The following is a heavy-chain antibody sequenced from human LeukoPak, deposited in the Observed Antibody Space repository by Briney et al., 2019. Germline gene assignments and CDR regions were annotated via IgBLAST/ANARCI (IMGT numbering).Heavy chain of an antibody. CDR2: IYTSGST. D-gene: IGHD5-24*01. Sequence: PSETLSLTCTVSGGSISSGSYYWSWIRQPAGKGLEWIGRIYTSGSTNYNPSLKSRVTISVDTSKNQFSLKLSSVTAADTAVYYCARGGQRWLQADDYWGQGTLVTVSS. V-gene: IGHV4-61*02. J-gene: IGHJ4*02. CDR1: GGSISSGSYY. CDR3: ARGGQRWLQADDY.